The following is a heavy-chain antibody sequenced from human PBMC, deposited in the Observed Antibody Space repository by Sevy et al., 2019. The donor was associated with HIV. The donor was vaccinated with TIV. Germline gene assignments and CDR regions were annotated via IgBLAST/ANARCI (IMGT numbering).Heavy chain of an antibody. V-gene: IGHV3-11*03. D-gene: IGHD6-13*01. CDR2: ISSRSSEI. CDR3: AGVFMPVGSAGTGAFDV. Sequence: GGSLRLSCVASGFIFRDKYMSWIRQAPGKGLEWVSFISSRSSEINYADSVKGRFTVSRDNSKNSLYLQMNSLRAEDTAVEYCAGVFMPVGSAGTGAFDVWGQGTVVTVSS. J-gene: IGHJ4*03. CDR1: GFIFRDKY.